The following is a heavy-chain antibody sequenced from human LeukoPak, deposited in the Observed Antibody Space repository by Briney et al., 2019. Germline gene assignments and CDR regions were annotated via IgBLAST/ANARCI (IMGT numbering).Heavy chain of an antibody. Sequence: GRSLRLSCAASGFTFSSYGMHWVRQAPGKGLEGVAVISYDGSNKYYADSVKGRFTISRDNSKNTLYLQMNSLRAEDTAVYYCAKTGALFGEYYYYGMDVWGQGTTVTVSS. D-gene: IGHD3-10*02. CDR3: AKTGALFGEYYYYGMDV. CDR1: GFTFSSYG. J-gene: IGHJ6*02. V-gene: IGHV3-30*18. CDR2: ISYDGSNK.